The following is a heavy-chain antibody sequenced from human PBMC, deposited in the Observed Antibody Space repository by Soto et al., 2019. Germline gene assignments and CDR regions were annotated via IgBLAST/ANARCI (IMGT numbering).Heavy chain of an antibody. CDR1: GFTFSSYA. D-gene: IGHD2-15*01. J-gene: IGHJ4*02. V-gene: IGHV3-23*01. CDR3: AKCLIGRGGSCYGVY. Sequence: QSGGSLRLSCAASGFTFSSYAMSWVRQAPGKGLEWVSAISGSGGSTYYADSVKGRFTISRDNSKNTLYLQMNSLRAEDTAVYYCAKCLIGRGGSCYGVYWGQGTLVTVSS. CDR2: ISGSGGST.